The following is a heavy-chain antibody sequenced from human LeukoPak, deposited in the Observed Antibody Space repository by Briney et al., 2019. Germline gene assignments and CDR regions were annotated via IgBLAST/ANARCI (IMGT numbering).Heavy chain of an antibody. CDR3: AKDRVPDGRWNFDF. Sequence: GGSLRLSCAASGFTFGTYAMNWVRQAPGKGLEWVSGTLASGSTTYYADSVKGRFTISRDNSKNTLYLQMNSLRAEDTAIYYCAKDRVPDGRWNFDFWGQGTLVTVSS. J-gene: IGHJ4*02. CDR2: TLASGSTT. CDR1: GFTFGTYA. V-gene: IGHV3-23*01. D-gene: IGHD1-1*01.